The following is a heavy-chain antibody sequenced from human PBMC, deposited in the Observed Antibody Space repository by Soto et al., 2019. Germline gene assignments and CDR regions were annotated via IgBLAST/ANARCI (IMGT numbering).Heavy chain of an antibody. V-gene: IGHV1-2*02. CDR3: ARDLLSGGSANWFDP. CDR2: INPNSGGT. J-gene: IGHJ5*02. D-gene: IGHD3-10*01. Sequence: ASVKVSCNASGYTFTGDYMHWVRQAPGQGLEWMGWINPNSGGTNYAQKFQGRVTMTRDTSISTAYMELSRRRSDDTAVYYCARDLLSGGSANWFDPWGQGTLVTVSS. CDR1: GYTFTGDY.